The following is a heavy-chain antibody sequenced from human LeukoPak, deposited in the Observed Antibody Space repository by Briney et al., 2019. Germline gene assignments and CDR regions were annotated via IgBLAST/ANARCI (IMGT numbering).Heavy chain of an antibody. D-gene: IGHD1-26*01. V-gene: IGHV3-48*03. CDR3: ARDKIVGATHFDY. CDR2: ISSSGSTI. CDR1: GFTFSSYE. Sequence: GGSLRLSCAAFGFTFSSYEMNWVRQAPGKGLEWVSYISSSGSTIYYADSVKGRFTISRDNAKNSLYLQMNSLRAEDTAVYYCARDKIVGATHFDYWGQGALVTVSS. J-gene: IGHJ4*02.